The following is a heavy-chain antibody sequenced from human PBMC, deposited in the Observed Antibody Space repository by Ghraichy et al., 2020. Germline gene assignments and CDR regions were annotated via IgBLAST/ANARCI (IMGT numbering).Heavy chain of an antibody. CDR1: DFSFNTKGVG. V-gene: IGHV2-5*02. CDR3: AHLYDNSGRYYYYGMDV. J-gene: IGHJ6*02. D-gene: IGHD3-22*01. CDR2: VYSDGEK. Sequence: SGPTLVKPTQTLTLTCTFSDFSFNTKGVGVAWIRQPPGKALQWLGFVYSDGEKGYSRFLKNRLTITKDTPENQVVLTLTNVDPLDSGTYYCAHLYDNSGRYYYYGMDVWGRGTTVTVSS.